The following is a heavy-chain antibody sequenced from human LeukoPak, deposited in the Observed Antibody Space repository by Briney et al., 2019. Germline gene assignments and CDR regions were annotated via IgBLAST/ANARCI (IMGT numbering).Heavy chain of an antibody. CDR2: INHSGST. D-gene: IGHD3-3*01. Sequence: SETLSLTCAVYGGSFSGYYWSWIRQPPGEGLEWIGEINHSGSTNYNPSLKSRVTISVDTSKNQFSLKLSSVTAADTAVYYCARGRITIFGVVIMHRNWFDPWGQGTLVTVSS. CDR3: ARGRITIFGVVIMHRNWFDP. CDR1: GGSFSGYY. J-gene: IGHJ5*02. V-gene: IGHV4-34*01.